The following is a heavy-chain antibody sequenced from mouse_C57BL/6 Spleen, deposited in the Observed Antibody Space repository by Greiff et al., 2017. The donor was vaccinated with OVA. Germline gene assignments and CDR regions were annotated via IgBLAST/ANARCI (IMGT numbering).Heavy chain of an antibody. V-gene: IGHV1-55*01. CDR2: IYPGSGST. CDR1: GYTFTSYW. Sequence: QVQLQQPGAELVKPGASVKMSCKASGYTFTSYWITWVKQRPGQGLEWIGDIYPGSGSTNYNEKFKSKATLTVDTSSSTAYMQLSSLTSEDSAVYYCARETTVVATLYYFDYWGQGTTLTVSS. D-gene: IGHD1-1*01. CDR3: ARETTVVATLYYFDY. J-gene: IGHJ2*01.